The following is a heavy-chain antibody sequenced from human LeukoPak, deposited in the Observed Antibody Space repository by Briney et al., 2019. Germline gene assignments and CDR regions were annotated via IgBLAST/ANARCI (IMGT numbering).Heavy chain of an antibody. CDR2: IYYSGST. V-gene: IGHV4-59*12. CDR1: GGSISSYY. CDR3: ARGGARPRYSSGWYHAFDI. Sequence: PSETLSLTCAVSGGSISSYYWSWIRQPPGKGLEWIGYIYYSGSTNYNPSLKSRVTISVDTSKNQFSLKLSSVTAADTAVYYCARGGARPRYSSGWYHAFDIWGQGTMVTVSS. D-gene: IGHD6-19*01. J-gene: IGHJ3*02.